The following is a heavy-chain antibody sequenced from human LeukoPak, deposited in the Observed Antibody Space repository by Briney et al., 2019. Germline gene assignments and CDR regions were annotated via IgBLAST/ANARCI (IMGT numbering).Heavy chain of an antibody. V-gene: IGHV1-8*01. Sequence: GASVKVSCKASGYSFTSYDINWVRQATGQGLEWIGYIDPNTGHTVYSQKFQGRVTLTMDTSITTAYMKLSSLTSDDTAVYYCATPLRNNPPWGQGTLVTVSS. CDR1: GYSFTSYD. J-gene: IGHJ5*02. D-gene: IGHD1/OR15-1a*01. CDR3: ATPLRNNPP. CDR2: IDPNTGHT.